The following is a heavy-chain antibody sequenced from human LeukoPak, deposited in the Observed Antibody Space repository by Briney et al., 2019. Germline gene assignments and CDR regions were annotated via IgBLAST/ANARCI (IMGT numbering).Heavy chain of an antibody. J-gene: IGHJ3*02. CDR1: GGSISSSSYY. CDR3: ARPSTDYVWGSYRTGAFDI. D-gene: IGHD3-16*02. V-gene: IGHV4-39*01. Sequence: KPSETLSLTCTVSGGSISSSSYYWGWIRQPPGKGLEWIGSIYYSGSTYYNPSLKSRDTISVDTSKNQFSLKLSSVTAADTAVYYCARPSTDYVWGSYRTGAFDIWGQGTMVTVSS. CDR2: IYYSGST.